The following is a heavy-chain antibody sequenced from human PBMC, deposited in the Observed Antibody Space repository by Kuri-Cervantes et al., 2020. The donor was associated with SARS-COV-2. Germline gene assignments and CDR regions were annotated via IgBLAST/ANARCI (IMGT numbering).Heavy chain of an antibody. CDR2: MNPNSGNT. V-gene: IGHV1-8*02. J-gene: IGHJ3*02. D-gene: IGHD3-22*01. CDR1: GYTFTSYD. Sequence: ASVKVSCKASGYTFTSYDINWVRQATGQGLEWMGWMNPNSGNTGYAQKFQGRVTMTRNTSISTAYMELSRLRFDDTAVYYCVRFRYYDSSRNASDMWGQGTMVTVSS. CDR3: VRFRYYDSSRNASDM.